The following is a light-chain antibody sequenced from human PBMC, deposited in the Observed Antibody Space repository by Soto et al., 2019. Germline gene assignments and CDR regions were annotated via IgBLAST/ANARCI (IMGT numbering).Light chain of an antibody. CDR2: GAS. V-gene: IGKV3-15*01. CDR1: QSVSSN. J-gene: IGKJ3*01. Sequence: EIVMTQSPATLSVSPGERATLSCRASQSVSSNLAWYQQKPGQAPRLLIYGASTRATGIPARFSGSGSGTEFTLTISRLEPEDFAMYYCQQYGSSPLTFGPGTKVDIK. CDR3: QQYGSSPLT.